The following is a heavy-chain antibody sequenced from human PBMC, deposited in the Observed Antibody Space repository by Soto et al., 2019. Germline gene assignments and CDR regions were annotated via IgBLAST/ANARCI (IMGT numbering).Heavy chain of an antibody. D-gene: IGHD2-2*01. V-gene: IGHV5-51*01. Sequence: PGESLKISCKASGYDFTSYWIGWVRQKPGKGLEWMAMIYPGYSDTRDSPSFQGQVTISADKSTSTAYLQWSNLKASDTAMYYCARRRSSTAFDIWGQGTMVTVSS. CDR2: IYPGYSDT. CDR1: GYDFTSYW. CDR3: ARRRSSTAFDI. J-gene: IGHJ3*02.